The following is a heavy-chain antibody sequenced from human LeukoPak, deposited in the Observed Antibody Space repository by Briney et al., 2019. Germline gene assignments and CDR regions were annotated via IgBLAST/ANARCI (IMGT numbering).Heavy chain of an antibody. CDR1: GFEFRVHG. J-gene: IGHJ4*02. CDR2: IWYDGVTD. CDR3: ARPFGGSYYFDH. Sequence: GGSLRLSCAASGFEFRVHGMHWVRQAPGKGLEWVAVIWYDGVTDYYADSVRGRFTISRDNSDDTLYLQMNSLRAEDTAIYYCARPFGGSYYFDHWGQGTLVTVSS. D-gene: IGHD4-23*01. V-gene: IGHV3-33*01.